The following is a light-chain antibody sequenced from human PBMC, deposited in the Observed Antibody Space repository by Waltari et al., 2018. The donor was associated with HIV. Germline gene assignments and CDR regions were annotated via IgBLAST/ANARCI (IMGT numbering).Light chain of an antibody. CDR2: QDN. Sequence: SYEVTQPPSVSVSPGQTASITCSGASLGEKYTSWYQQRPGQSPLFVIYQDNYRPSGIPVRFSGSNSGNTATLTISGTQSMDEADYYCQAWDSGTVVFGGGTKLTVL. CDR3: QAWDSGTVV. CDR1: SLGEKY. J-gene: IGLJ3*02. V-gene: IGLV3-1*01.